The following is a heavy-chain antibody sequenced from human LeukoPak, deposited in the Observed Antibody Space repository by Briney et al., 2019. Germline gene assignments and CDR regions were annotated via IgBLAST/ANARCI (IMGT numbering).Heavy chain of an antibody. CDR2: ISYDGSNK. CDR3: AKDLEPHVFCSGGSCYSPIDY. Sequence: GGSLRLSCAASGVTFSSYGMDWVRQAPGKGLEWVAVISYDGSNKYYADSVKGRFTISRDNSKNTLYLQMNSLRADDTAVYYCAKDLEPHVFCSGGSCYSPIDYWGQGALVTVSS. J-gene: IGHJ4*02. D-gene: IGHD2-15*01. V-gene: IGHV3-30*18. CDR1: GVTFSSYG.